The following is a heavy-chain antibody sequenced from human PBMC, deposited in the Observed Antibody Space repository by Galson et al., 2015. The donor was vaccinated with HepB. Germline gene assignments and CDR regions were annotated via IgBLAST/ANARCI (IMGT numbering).Heavy chain of an antibody. Sequence: SVKASCKASGGTFSSYAISWVRQAPGQGLEWMGRIIPILGIANYAQKFQGRVTITADKSTSTAYMELSSLRSEDTAVYYCARDQTSAMVIYYFDYWGQGTLVTVSS. CDR2: IIPILGIA. J-gene: IGHJ4*02. V-gene: IGHV1-69*04. CDR1: GGTFSSYA. CDR3: ARDQTSAMVIYYFDY. D-gene: IGHD5-18*01.